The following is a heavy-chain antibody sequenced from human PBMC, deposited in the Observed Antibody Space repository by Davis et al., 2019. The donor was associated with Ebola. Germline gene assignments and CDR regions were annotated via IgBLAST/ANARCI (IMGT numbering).Heavy chain of an antibody. Sequence: GESLKISCAASGFTFSSYSMNWVRQAPGKGLEWVSSISSSSSYIYYADSVKGRFTISRDNAKNSLYLQMNSLRAEDTAVYYCARDLAGYSSSWSYYFDYWGQGTLVTVSS. CDR1: GFTFSSYS. D-gene: IGHD6-13*01. V-gene: IGHV3-21*01. CDR3: ARDLAGYSSSWSYYFDY. J-gene: IGHJ4*02. CDR2: ISSSSSYI.